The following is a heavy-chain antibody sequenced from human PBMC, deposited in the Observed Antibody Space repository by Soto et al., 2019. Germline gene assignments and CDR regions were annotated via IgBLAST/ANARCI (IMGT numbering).Heavy chain of an antibody. Sequence: SETLSLTCAVSGGSISSSNWWSWVRQPPGKGLEWIGEIYHSGSTNYNPSLKSRVTISVDTSKNQFSLKLSSVTAADTAVYYCVRHRGTISLTDYWGQGTLVTVS. CDR3: VRHRGTISLTDY. CDR1: GGSISSSNW. J-gene: IGHJ4*02. CDR2: IYHSGST. V-gene: IGHV4-4*02. D-gene: IGHD3-9*01.